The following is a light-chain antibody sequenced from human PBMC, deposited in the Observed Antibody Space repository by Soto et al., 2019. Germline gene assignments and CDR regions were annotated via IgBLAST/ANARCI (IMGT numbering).Light chain of an antibody. J-gene: IGLJ2*01. CDR2: DVS. Sequence: QSALTQPASVSGSPGRSVTISCTGTSTDVGDFNYVSWYQHLPGRAPKLIIYDVSNRPPGISYRCSASKSGRTASLTISGLQDEDEADYYCSSYSSSTTHVVFGGGTKLTVL. V-gene: IGLV2-14*03. CDR1: STDVGDFNY. CDR3: SSYSSSTTHVV.